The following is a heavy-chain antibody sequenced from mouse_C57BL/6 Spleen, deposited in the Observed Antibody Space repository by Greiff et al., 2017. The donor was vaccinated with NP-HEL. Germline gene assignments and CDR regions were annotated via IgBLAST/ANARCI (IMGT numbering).Heavy chain of an antibody. CDR2: INPGSGGT. D-gene: IGHD4-1*01. CDR3: ARGDLLGPGAY. J-gene: IGHJ3*01. Sequence: VQLQQSGAELVRPGTSVKVSCKASGYAFTNYLIEWVKQRPGQGLEWIGVINPGSGGTNYNEKFKGKATLTADKSSSTAYMQLSSLTSEDSAVYFCARGDLLGPGAYWGQVTLVTVSA. CDR1: GYAFTNYL. V-gene: IGHV1-54*01.